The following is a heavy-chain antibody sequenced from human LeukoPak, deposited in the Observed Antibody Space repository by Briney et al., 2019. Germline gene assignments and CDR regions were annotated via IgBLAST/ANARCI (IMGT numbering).Heavy chain of an antibody. CDR2: ISGSGGST. Sequence: GGSLRLSCAASGFTFSSYAMTWVRQAPGKGLEWVSAISGSGGSTYYADSVKGRFTISRDNSKSTLHLQMNSLRAEDTAVYYCVRDKGCSGSACFGDFWGQGTLVTVSS. CDR1: GFTFSSYA. D-gene: IGHD2-15*01. J-gene: IGHJ4*02. V-gene: IGHV3-23*01. CDR3: VRDKGCSGSACFGDF.